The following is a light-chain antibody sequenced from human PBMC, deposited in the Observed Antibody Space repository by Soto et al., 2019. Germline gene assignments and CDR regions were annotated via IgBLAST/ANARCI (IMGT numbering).Light chain of an antibody. CDR2: EVS. CDR1: SSDVGAFNY. J-gene: IGLJ3*02. V-gene: IGLV2-14*01. CDR3: SSYTITATWV. Sequence: QSVLTQPASVSGSPGQSITISCTGTSSDVGAFNYVSWYRHHPGNAPKLMIYEVSNRPSGVSNRFSGSKSGNTASLTISGLQAEDEANYYCSSYTITATWVFGGGTKLPVL.